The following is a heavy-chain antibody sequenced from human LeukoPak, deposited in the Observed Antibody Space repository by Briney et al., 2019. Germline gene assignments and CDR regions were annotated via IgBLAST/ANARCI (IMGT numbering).Heavy chain of an antibody. CDR1: GGSFSGYY. CDR2: INHSGST. V-gene: IGHV4-34*01. CDR3: ARTSYDFWSGYYHSTLNWFDP. J-gene: IGHJ5*02. Sequence: PSEPLSLTCAVYGGSFSGYYWSWIRQPPGKGLEWIGEINHSGSTNYNPSLKSRVTISVDTSKNQFSLKLSSVTAADTAVYYCARTSYDFWSGYYHSTLNWFDPWGQGTLVTVSS. D-gene: IGHD3-3*01.